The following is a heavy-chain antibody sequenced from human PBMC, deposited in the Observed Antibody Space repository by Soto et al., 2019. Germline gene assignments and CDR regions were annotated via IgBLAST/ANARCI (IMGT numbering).Heavy chain of an antibody. V-gene: IGHV1-8*01. CDR1: GYTFTTYD. CDR2: MSPNSGAT. Sequence: QVQLVQSGAEVTKPGASVKVSCKASGYTFTTYDINWVRQATGQGLEWLGWMSPNSGATGYAQKFQGRVTMTRDTSMTTAYMELSNLRSEDTAMYYCARGVDAGVDVWGQGTTVTFSS. CDR3: ARGVDAGVDV. J-gene: IGHJ6*02. D-gene: IGHD1-1*01.